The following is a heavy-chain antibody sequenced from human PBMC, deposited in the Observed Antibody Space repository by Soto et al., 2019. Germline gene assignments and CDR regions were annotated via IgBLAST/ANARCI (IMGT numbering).Heavy chain of an antibody. V-gene: IGHV3-23*01. D-gene: IGHD5-18*01. J-gene: IGHJ6*02. CDR3: ARVPTFRGYSYGLGYYCMDV. CDR1: GFTFSSYA. Sequence: GGSLRLSCAASGFTFSSYAMSWVRQAPGEGLEWVSAISGSGGSTYYADSVTGRFTISRDNSKNTLSLQMNSLRAEDTAVYYCARVPTFRGYSYGLGYYCMDVWGQGTKVTVSS. CDR2: ISGSGGST.